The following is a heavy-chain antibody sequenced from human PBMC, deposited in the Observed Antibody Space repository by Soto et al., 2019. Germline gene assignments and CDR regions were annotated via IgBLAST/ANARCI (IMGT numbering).Heavy chain of an antibody. V-gene: IGHV3-30-3*01. CDR1: GFTFSSYA. J-gene: IGHJ3*02. CDR2: ISYDGSNK. D-gene: IGHD3-10*01. CDR3: ARDNLLWFGAGADAFDI. Sequence: QVQLVESGGGVVQPGRSLRLSCAASGFTFSSYAMHWVRQAPGKGLEWVAVISYDGSNKYYADSVKGRFTISRDNSKYTLYLQMNSLRAEDTAVYYCARDNLLWFGAGADAFDIWGQGTMVTVSS.